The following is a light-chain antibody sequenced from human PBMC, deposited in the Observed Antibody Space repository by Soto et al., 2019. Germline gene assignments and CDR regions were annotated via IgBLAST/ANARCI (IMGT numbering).Light chain of an antibody. Sequence: QSVLTQPASVSGSPGQSITISCTGTGSDVGGYNYVSWYQQHPGKAPKLMIYDVSNRPSGVSNRFSGSKSGNTASLTISGLQAEDEADYYCSSYTSSSNYVFGTGTKVTVL. CDR2: DVS. V-gene: IGLV2-14*01. CDR3: SSYTSSSNYV. J-gene: IGLJ1*01. CDR1: GSDVGGYNY.